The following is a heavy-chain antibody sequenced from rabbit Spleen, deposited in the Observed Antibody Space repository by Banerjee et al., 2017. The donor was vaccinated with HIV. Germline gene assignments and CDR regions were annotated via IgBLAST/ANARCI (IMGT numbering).Heavy chain of an antibody. CDR2: IDPVFGSA. CDR1: GFDFTSYY. D-gene: IGHD4-1*01. V-gene: IGHV1S7*01. J-gene: IGHJ4*01. Sequence: QLKESGGGLVQPGGSLKLSCKASGFDFTSYYMSWVRQAPGKGLEWIGYIDPVFGSAYYASWVNGRFSISRENTQNTVSLQMNSLTAADTATYFCARDLAGIIGWNFGLWGPGTLVTVS. CDR3: ARDLAGIIGWNFGL.